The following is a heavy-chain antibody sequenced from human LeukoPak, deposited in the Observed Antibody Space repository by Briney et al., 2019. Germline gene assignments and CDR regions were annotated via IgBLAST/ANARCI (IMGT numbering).Heavy chain of an antibody. D-gene: IGHD5-18*01. Sequence: SETLSLTCAVSGGSISSGGYSWSWIRQPPGKGLEWIGYIYHSGSTYYNPSLKSRVTISVDTSKNQFSLKLSSVTAADTAVYYCASKGRTAMVPRGFDYWGQGTLVTVSS. CDR3: ASKGRTAMVPRGFDY. V-gene: IGHV4-30-2*01. J-gene: IGHJ4*02. CDR1: GGSISSGGYS. CDR2: IYHSGST.